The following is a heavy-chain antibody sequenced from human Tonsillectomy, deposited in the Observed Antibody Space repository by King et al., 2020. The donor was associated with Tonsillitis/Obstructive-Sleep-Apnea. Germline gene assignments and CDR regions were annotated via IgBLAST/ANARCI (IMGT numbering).Heavy chain of an antibody. D-gene: IGHD2-2*01. J-gene: IGHJ4*02. CDR2: INHSGST. CDR3: ARVSSFIVVVPAAFDY. V-gene: IGHV4-34*01. CDR1: GGSFSGYY. Sequence: VQLQQWGAGLLKPSVTLSLTCAVYGGSFSGYYWSWIRQPPGKGLEWIGEINHSGSTNYNPSLKSRVTISVDTSKNQFSLKLSSVTAADTAVYYCARVSSFIVVVPAAFDYWGQGTLVTVSS.